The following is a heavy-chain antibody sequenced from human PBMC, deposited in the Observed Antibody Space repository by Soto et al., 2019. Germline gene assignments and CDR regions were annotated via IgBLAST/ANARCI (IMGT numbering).Heavy chain of an antibody. V-gene: IGHV3-23*01. CDR3: AKSRYSDSSGDFYDY. Sequence: EVQLLESGGGLVQPGGSLSLSCAASAFTFNNYVMSWVRQAPGKALEWVSGIGGSGRTTYYADSVKGRFTISRDNSNNTLFMQMNGLRAEDTAVYYCAKSRYSDSSGDFYDYWGQGTLVTVSA. D-gene: IGHD3-22*01. J-gene: IGHJ4*02. CDR2: IGGSGRTT. CDR1: AFTFNNYV.